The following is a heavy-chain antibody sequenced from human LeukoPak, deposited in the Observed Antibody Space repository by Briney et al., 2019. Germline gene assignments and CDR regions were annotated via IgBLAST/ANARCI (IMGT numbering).Heavy chain of an antibody. V-gene: IGHV3-48*01. D-gene: IGHD2/OR15-2a*01. CDR3: AREISSTESAFDI. CDR2: ISSSSSTI. Sequence: GGSLRLSCAASGFTFSSYSMNWVRQAPGKGLEWVSYISSSSSTIYYADSVKGRFTISRDNAKNSLYLQMNSLRAEDTAVYYCAREISSTESAFDIWGQETMVTVSS. J-gene: IGHJ3*02. CDR1: GFTFSSYS.